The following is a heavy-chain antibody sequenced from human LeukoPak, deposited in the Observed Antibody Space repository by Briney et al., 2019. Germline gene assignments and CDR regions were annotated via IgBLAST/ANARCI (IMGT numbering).Heavy chain of an antibody. V-gene: IGHV1-46*01. J-gene: IGHJ4*02. CDR2: INASGGST. CDR1: VYTFTGYY. Sequence: ASVRVSCKASVYTFTGYYMHWVRQAPGQGREWMGVINASGGSTSYAQNFQGRVTMTRDMSTSTVYMELSSLRSEDTAVYYCASGSIKDGYEPFDYWGQGTLVTVSS. CDR3: ASGSIKDGYEPFDY. D-gene: IGHD5-24*01.